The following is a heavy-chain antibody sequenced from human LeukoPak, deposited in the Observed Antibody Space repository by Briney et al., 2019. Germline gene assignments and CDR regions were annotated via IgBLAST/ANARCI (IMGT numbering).Heavy chain of an antibody. CDR2: INHSGST. CDR1: GGSFSGYY. D-gene: IGHD2-15*01. V-gene: IGHV4-34*01. CDR3: AGLLVVRHYYYYYLDV. J-gene: IGHJ6*03. Sequence: SETLSLTCAVYGGSFSGYYWSWIRQPPGKGLEWIGEINHSGSTNYNPSFKSRVTISVDTSKNQFSLKLSSLTAADTAVFYCAGLLVVRHYYYYYLDVWGKGTTVTVSS.